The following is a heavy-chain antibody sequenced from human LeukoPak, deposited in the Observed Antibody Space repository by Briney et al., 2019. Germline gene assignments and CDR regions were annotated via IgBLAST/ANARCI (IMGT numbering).Heavy chain of an antibody. Sequence: GGSLRLSCAASGFTFSFYWMSWVRQAPGKGLEWVANIKQDGSEKYYVDSLKGRFTISRDNAKKSLNLQMNSLRAEDTAVYYCAELGITMIGGVWGKGTTVTISS. V-gene: IGHV3-7*01. CDR3: AELGITMIGGV. D-gene: IGHD3-10*02. CDR2: IKQDGSEK. CDR1: GFTFSFYW. J-gene: IGHJ6*04.